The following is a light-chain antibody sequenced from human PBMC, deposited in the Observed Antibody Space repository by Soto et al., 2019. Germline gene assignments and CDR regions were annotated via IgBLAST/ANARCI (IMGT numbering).Light chain of an antibody. CDR3: QQYLASWT. J-gene: IGKJ1*01. CDR2: DAA. V-gene: IGKV1-5*01. Sequence: DIQMTQSPSSLSASVGDRVTITCRASQRIHIWLAWYQQKPGKPPKLLISDAASLESRVPTRFSGSASGTESTLTFSCLQPDDFTTYFCQQYLASWTFGQGTKVEI. CDR1: QRIHIW.